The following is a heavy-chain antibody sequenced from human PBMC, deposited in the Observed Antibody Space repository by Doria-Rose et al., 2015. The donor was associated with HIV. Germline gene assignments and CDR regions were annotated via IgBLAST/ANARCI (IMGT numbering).Heavy chain of an antibody. J-gene: IGHJ4*02. CDR1: GASVSSRGYY. Sequence: PALVKPSETLSLTCRVSGASVSSRGYYWNWIRQVPGKGLESLGXTYYTGTSDYSPSLKSRLNMAVDTSKNQFSLKLSFVTVADTAVYYCARMGSYRELDYWGQGALVSVSA. CDR2: TYYTGTS. V-gene: IGHV4-31*03. D-gene: IGHD3-3*01. CDR3: ARMGSYRELDY.